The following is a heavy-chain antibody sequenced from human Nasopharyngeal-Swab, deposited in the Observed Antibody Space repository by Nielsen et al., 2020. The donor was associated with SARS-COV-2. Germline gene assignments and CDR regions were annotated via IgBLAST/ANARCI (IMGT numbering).Heavy chain of an antibody. V-gene: IGHV1-69*13. CDR1: GGTFSSYA. Sequence: SVKVSCKASGGTFSSYAISWVRQAPGQGLEWMGGIIPIFGTANYAQKFQGRVTITADESTSTAYMELSSLRSEDTAVYYCAAQDRQWLGNAEYFQHWGQGTLVTVSS. D-gene: IGHD6-19*01. CDR3: AAQDRQWLGNAEYFQH. J-gene: IGHJ1*01. CDR2: IIPIFGTA.